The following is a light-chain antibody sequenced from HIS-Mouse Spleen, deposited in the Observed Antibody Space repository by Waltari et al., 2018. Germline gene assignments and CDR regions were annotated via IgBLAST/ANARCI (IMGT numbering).Light chain of an antibody. CDR3: QQYNSYSPT. CDR1: QSISSW. J-gene: IGKJ4*01. Sequence: DIQMTQSPSTLSASVGDRVTITCRASQSISSWLAWYQQKPGKAPKLLVYKASSLESGVPSRFSGSGSGKEFTLTISSLQPDEFATYYCQQYNSYSPTCGGGTKVEIK. CDR2: KAS. V-gene: IGKV1-5*03.